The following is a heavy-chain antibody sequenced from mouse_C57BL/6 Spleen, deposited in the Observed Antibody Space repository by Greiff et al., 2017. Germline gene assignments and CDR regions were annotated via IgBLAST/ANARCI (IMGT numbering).Heavy chain of an antibody. CDR3: ARKYYYAMDY. CDR2: INPSNGGT. Sequence: QVQLQQPGTELVKPGAQGSLSSRALATPSPTTGRHGVRKRPGQGLEWIGNINPSNGGTNYNEKFKSKATLTVDKSSSTAYMQLSSLTSEDSAVYYCARKYYYAMDYWGQGTSVTVSS. J-gene: IGHJ4*01. CDR1: ATPSPTTG. V-gene: IGHV1-53*01.